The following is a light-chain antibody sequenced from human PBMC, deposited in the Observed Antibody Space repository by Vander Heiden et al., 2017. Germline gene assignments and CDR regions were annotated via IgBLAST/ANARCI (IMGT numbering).Light chain of an antibody. V-gene: IGLV1-47*02. CDR3: AACDDSLSGLV. CDR2: SNN. Sequence: QSVLTQPPSASGTPGQRVTISCSGSSSNIGRNSVFCYQHLPGTAPNLLIYSNNLRLSGVPDGFSGSKYGTSASLATSGLRSEDEADYYCAACDDSLSGLVFGGGTKLTVL. CDR1: SSNIGRNS. J-gene: IGLJ2*01.